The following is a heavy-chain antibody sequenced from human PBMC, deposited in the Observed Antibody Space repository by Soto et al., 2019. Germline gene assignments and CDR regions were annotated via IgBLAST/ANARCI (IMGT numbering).Heavy chain of an antibody. J-gene: IGHJ4*02. D-gene: IGHD3-3*02. CDR1: GFSFRNYA. Sequence: VQLLQSGGGLVQPAGSLRLSFAASGFSFRNYALSWVRLAPGKGLEWVSAISDTGSHTYYAASVKGRFNISRDNSKNTLFLQMDSLRSEDTAVYYCAKEMSIGRHYDYWGQGTLVTVFS. V-gene: IGHV3-23*01. CDR2: ISDTGSHT. CDR3: AKEMSIGRHYDY.